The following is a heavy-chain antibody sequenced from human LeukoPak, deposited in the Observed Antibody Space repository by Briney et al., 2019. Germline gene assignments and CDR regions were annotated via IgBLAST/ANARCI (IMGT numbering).Heavy chain of an antibody. CDR1: GGTFSSYA. Sequence: SVKVSCKASGGTFSSYAISWVRQAPGQGLEWMGGIIPIFGTANYAQKFQGRVTITADESTSTAYMELSSLRSEDTAAYYCASTIGVVVASLDYYGMDVWGKGTTVTVSS. CDR2: IIPIFGTA. D-gene: IGHD2-15*01. V-gene: IGHV1-69*13. CDR3: ASTIGVVVASLDYYGMDV. J-gene: IGHJ6*04.